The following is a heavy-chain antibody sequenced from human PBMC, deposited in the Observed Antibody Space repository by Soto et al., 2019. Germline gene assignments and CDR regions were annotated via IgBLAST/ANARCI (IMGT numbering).Heavy chain of an antibody. V-gene: IGHV1-69*09. CDR2: ITPALHLT. CDR3: AWMKMARLDH. CDR1: GVSFNSYG. D-gene: IGHD2-2*03. J-gene: IGHJ4*02. Sequence: QVQLQQSGAEVKRPGSSVKVSCKASGVSFNSYGFAWVRQAPGQGLEWLGKITPALHLTNYAQNLQGRVTITADTSTSTLYLELTSLTSKDTAVYYCAWMKMARLDHWGQGTLVTVSS.